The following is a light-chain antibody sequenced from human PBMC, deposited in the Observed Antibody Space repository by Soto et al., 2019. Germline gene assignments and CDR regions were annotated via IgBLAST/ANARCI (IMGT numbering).Light chain of an antibody. CDR3: QQYDNSVWT. V-gene: IGKV3-20*01. J-gene: IGKJ1*01. CDR1: QSVSSSY. CDR2: GAS. Sequence: EIGLTQSPGTLSLSPGERATLSCRASQSVSSSYLAWYQQRPGQAPRLLIYGASRRATGIPDRFSGSGSGTDFTLTISRLEPEDLAVYYCQQYDNSVWTFGQGTKVDIK.